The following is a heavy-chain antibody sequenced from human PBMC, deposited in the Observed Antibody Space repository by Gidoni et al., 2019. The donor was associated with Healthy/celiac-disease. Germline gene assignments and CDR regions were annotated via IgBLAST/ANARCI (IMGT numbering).Heavy chain of an antibody. CDR1: GFTFSSYG. V-gene: IGHV3-33*08. CDR2: IWYDGSNK. CDR3: ARDFGVDTAMALLDY. D-gene: IGHD5-18*01. Sequence: QVQLVESGGGVVQPGRSLRLSCAASGFTFSSYGMHWVRQAPGKGLEWVAVIWYDGSNKYYADSVKGRFTISRDNSKNTLYLQMNSLRAEDTAVYYCARDFGVDTAMALLDYWGQGTLVTVSS. J-gene: IGHJ4*02.